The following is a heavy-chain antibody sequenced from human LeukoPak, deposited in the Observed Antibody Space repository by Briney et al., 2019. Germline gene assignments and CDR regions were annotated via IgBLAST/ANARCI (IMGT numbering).Heavy chain of an antibody. J-gene: IGHJ4*02. V-gene: IGHV4-59*01. CDR2: IHYSGST. D-gene: IGHD3-22*01. CDR3: ARSSPPFYYDSSGYSFDY. Sequence: SETLSLTCTVSGGSISSYYWSWIRQPPGKGLEWIGYIHYSGSTNYNPSLMSRVTISVDTSKNQFSLKLSPVTAADTAVYYCARSSPPFYYDSSGYSFDYWGQGTLVTVSS. CDR1: GGSISSYY.